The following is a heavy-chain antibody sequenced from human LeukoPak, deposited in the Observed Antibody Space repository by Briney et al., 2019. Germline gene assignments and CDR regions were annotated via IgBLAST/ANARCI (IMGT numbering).Heavy chain of an antibody. D-gene: IGHD3-16*01. CDR2: VNNDGSYT. Sequence: GGSLRLSCAASGFTFTTYWMHWVRQAPGKGLVWVARVNNDGSYTTYAGSVKGRFTTSRDNTKNMVYLQLNSLRADDTAVYYCVRGSLGSRFDSWGQGTLVTVSS. V-gene: IGHV3-74*03. CDR3: VRGSLGSRFDS. CDR1: GFTFTTYW. J-gene: IGHJ4*02.